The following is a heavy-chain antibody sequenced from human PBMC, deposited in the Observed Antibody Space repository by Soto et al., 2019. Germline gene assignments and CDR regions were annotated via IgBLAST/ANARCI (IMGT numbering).Heavy chain of an antibody. CDR3: ARSLGEYCSSTSCYKGRYYYYGMDV. V-gene: IGHV1-69*06. CDR2: IIHIFGTA. CDR1: GGTFSSYA. D-gene: IGHD2-2*02. Sequence: AAVKVSCKASGGTFSSYAISWVRQAPGQGLEWMGGIIHIFGTANYAQKFQGRVTITADKSTSTAYMELSSLRSEDTAVYYCARSLGEYCSSTSCYKGRYYYYGMDVWGQGTTVTVS. J-gene: IGHJ6*02.